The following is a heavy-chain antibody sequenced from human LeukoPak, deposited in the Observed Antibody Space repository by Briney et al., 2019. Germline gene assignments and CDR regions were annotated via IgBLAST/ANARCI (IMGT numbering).Heavy chain of an antibody. Sequence: PGGSLRLSCAASGFTFSSSGMTWVRQAPGKGLEWVSAISGSGGSTYYADSVKGRFTISRDNSKNTLYLQMNSLRAEDTAVYYCAKDSGGPLASGSYYWRYFDYWGQGTLVTVSS. CDR1: GFTFSSSG. D-gene: IGHD3-10*01. V-gene: IGHV3-23*01. CDR2: ISGSGGST. CDR3: AKDSGGPLASGSYYWRYFDY. J-gene: IGHJ4*02.